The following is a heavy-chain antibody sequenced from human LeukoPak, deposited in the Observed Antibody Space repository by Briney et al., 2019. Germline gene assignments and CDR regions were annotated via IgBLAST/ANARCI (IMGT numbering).Heavy chain of an antibody. Sequence: PGRSLRLSCAVSGFTVRSHFMAWVRQAPGKGLEWVSVLDTGGATHYADSVKGRFTISRDNTWNTLFLQMNSLRDEDTAVYYCAREFRDAFDVWGQGTRVTVSS. CDR2: LDTGGAT. V-gene: IGHV3-53*01. D-gene: IGHD3-10*01. CDR1: GFTVRSHF. CDR3: AREFRDAFDV. J-gene: IGHJ3*01.